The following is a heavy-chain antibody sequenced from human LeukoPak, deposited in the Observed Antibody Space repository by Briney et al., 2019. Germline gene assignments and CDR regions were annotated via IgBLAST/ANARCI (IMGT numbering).Heavy chain of an antibody. CDR2: FIPIFGTA. V-gene: IGHV1-69*19. D-gene: IGHD2-2*01. CDR1: GFTFSSYA. J-gene: IGHJ3*02. Sequence: PRESLRLSCAASGFTFSSYAISWVRQAHGQGLEWMGGFIPIFGTANYAQKLHGRVTMTADEFTSTAYMELSSLRSEDTAVYYCARVGCSSTSCYWRDAFDIWGQGTMVTVSS. CDR3: ARVGCSSTSCYWRDAFDI.